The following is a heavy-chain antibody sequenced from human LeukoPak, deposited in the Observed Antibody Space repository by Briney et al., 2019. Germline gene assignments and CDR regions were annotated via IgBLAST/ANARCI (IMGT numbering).Heavy chain of an antibody. CDR1: GYTFTGYY. Sequence: ASVKVSRKVSGYTFTGYYMHWVRQAPGQGLEWMGWINPNSGGTNYAQKFQGRVTMTRDTSISTAYMELSRLRSDDTAVYYCATRQWLGRGDYWGQGTLVTVSS. J-gene: IGHJ4*02. D-gene: IGHD6-19*01. CDR2: INPNSGGT. V-gene: IGHV1-2*02. CDR3: ATRQWLGRGDY.